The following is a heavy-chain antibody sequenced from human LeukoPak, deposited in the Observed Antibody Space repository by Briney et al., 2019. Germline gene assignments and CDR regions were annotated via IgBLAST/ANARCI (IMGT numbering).Heavy chain of an antibody. V-gene: IGHV1-8*03. CDR3: ARGLKGSGWLTYYYYYYMDV. Sequence: VASVTVSCKASGYTFTSYDINWVRQATGQGLEWMGWMNPNSGNTGYAQRFQGRVTITRNTSISTAYMELSSLRSEDTAVYYCARGLKGSGWLTYYYYYYMDVWGKGTTVTVSS. J-gene: IGHJ6*03. CDR2: MNPNSGNT. CDR1: GYTFTSYD. D-gene: IGHD6-19*01.